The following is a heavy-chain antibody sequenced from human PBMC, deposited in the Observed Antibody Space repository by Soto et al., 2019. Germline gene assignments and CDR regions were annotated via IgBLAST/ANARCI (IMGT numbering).Heavy chain of an antibody. V-gene: IGHV4-39*01. J-gene: IGHJ4*02. Sequence: PSETLSLTCTVSGGSISSSSYYWGWIRQPPGKGLEWIGSIYYSGSTYYNPSLKSRVTISVDTSKNQFSLKLSSVTAADTAVYYCARQGDYGDYSFDYWGQGTLVTVSS. CDR3: ARQGDYGDYSFDY. CDR2: IYYSGST. D-gene: IGHD4-17*01. CDR1: GGSISSSSYY.